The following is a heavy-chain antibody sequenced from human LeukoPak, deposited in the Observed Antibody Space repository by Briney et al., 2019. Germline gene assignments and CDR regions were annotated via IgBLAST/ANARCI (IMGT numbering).Heavy chain of an antibody. V-gene: IGHV4-61*02. CDR1: GGSISRGSYY. CDR2: IYTSGST. J-gene: IGHJ3*02. CDR3: ARVPYYYDSSGYPLGAFDI. Sequence: SQTLSLTCTVSGGSISRGSYYWSWIRQPAGKGLEWIGRIYTSGSTNYNPSLKSRVTISVDTSKNQSSLKLSSVTAADTAVYYCARVPYYYDSSGYPLGAFDIWGQGTMVTVSS. D-gene: IGHD3-22*01.